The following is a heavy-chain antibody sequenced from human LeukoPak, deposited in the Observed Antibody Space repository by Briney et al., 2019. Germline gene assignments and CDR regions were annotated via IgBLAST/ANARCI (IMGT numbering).Heavy chain of an antibody. CDR2: IWYDGSNK. D-gene: IGHD6-13*01. J-gene: IGHJ5*02. CDR1: GFTLSSYG. V-gene: IGHV3-33*01. Sequence: GGSLRLSCAASGFTLSSYGMHWVRQAPGKGLEWVAVIWYDGSNKYYADSVEGRFTISRDNSKNTLYLQMNSLRAEDTAVYYCAREFSSSWYNWFDPWGQGTLVTVSS. CDR3: AREFSSSWYNWFDP.